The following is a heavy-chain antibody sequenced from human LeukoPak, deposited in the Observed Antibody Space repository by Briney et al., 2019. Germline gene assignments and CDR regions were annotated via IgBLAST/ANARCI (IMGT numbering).Heavy chain of an antibody. Sequence: GGSLRLSCAASGFTFSNARMSWVRQAPGKGLEWVGRIKSKTDGGTTDYAAPVKGRFTISRDDSKNTLYLQMNSLKTEDTAVYYCIGRGFGELLLFDYWGQGTLVTVSS. CDR1: GFTFSNAR. V-gene: IGHV3-15*01. CDR3: IGRGFGELLLFDY. CDR2: IKSKTDGGTT. D-gene: IGHD3-10*01. J-gene: IGHJ4*02.